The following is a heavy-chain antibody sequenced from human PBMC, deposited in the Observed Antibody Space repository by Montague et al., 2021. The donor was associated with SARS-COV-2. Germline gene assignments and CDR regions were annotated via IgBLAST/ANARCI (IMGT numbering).Heavy chain of an antibody. V-gene: IGHV4-39*01. D-gene: IGHD1-26*01. CDR3: ARLYIQKALVGASRRRWFDP. CDR2: ISYTGST. CDR1: GDSMSGSNSY. Sequence: SETQSLTCSVSGDSMSGSNSYWGWIRQPPGKGLESIGSISYTGSTSYNASLKSRVTMSVDTSKNEFSLRLSFVTASDTAVYYCARLYIQKALVGASRRRWFDPWGQGTLVTVSS. J-gene: IGHJ5*02.